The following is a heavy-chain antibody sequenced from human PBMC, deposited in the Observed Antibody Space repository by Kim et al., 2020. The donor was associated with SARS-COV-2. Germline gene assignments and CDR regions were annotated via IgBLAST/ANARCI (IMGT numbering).Heavy chain of an antibody. V-gene: IGHV4-59*01. J-gene: IGHJ5*02. D-gene: IGHD6-19*01. CDR3: ARVIAVAGNWFDP. Sequence: YNTTLKRRVTISVDTSKNQFSLKLSSVTAADTAVYYCARVIAVAGNWFDPWGQGTLVTVSS.